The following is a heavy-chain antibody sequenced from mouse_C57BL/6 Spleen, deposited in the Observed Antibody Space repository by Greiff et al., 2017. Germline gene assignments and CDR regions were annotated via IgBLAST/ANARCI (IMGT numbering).Heavy chain of an antibody. V-gene: IGHV5-6*01. CDR3: ARNDGYYSPFDY. Sequence: DVHLVESGGDLVKPGGSLKLSCAASGFTFSSYGMSWVRQTPDKRLEWVATISSGGSYTYYPDSVKGRFTISRDNAKNTLYLQMSSLKSEDTALYYCARNDGYYSPFDYWGQGTTLTVSS. CDR2: ISSGGSYT. D-gene: IGHD2-3*01. J-gene: IGHJ2*01. CDR1: GFTFSSYG.